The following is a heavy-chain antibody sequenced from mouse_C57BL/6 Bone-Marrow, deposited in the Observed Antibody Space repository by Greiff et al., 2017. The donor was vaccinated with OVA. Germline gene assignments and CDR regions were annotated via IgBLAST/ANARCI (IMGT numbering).Heavy chain of an antibody. CDR2: INPSSGYT. CDR3: ASQGNGYAWFAY. V-gene: IGHV1-4*01. CDR1: GYTFTSYT. Sequence: VKLVESGAELARPGASVKMSCKASGYTFTSYTMHWVKQRPGQGLEWIGYINPSSGYTKYNQKFKDKATLTADKSSSTAYMQLSSLTSEDSAVYYCASQGNGYAWFAYWGQGTLVTVSA. D-gene: IGHD2-2*01. J-gene: IGHJ3*01.